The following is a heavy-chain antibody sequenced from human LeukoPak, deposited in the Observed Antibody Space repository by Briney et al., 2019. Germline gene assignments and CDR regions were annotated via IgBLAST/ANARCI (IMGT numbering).Heavy chain of an antibody. CDR3: AKDLTYYYGLGSSTNAFDI. Sequence: PGGSLRLSCAASGFTFSSYAMSWVRQAPGKGLEWVSGISASGGYTYYADSVKGRFTISRDNSKNTLYLQMNNLRAEDTALYYCAKDLTYYYGLGSSTNAFDIWGQGTMVTVSS. CDR2: ISASGGYT. V-gene: IGHV3-23*01. CDR1: GFTFSSYA. D-gene: IGHD3-10*01. J-gene: IGHJ3*02.